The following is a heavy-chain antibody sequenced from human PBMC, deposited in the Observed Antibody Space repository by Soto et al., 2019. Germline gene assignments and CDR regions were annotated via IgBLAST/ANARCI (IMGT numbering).Heavy chain of an antibody. V-gene: IGHV3-23*01. CDR2: IGVSDGSR. D-gene: IGHD7-27*01. CDR1: GFTFSAYA. Sequence: GGSLRLSCAASGFTFSAYAMGWVRQPPGKGLEWVSSIGVSDGSRYYADSVKGRFSISRDNSENTVYLQMNGLRAEDTAVYYCVKDTLARRQVWGYDYWGQG. J-gene: IGHJ4*02. CDR3: VKDTLARRQVWGYDY.